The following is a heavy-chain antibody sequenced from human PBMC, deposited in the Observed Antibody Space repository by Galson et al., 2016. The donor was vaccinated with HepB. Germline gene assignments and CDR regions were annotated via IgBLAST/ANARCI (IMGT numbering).Heavy chain of an antibody. D-gene: IGHD6-19*01. CDR2: INAGNGNT. CDR1: GYTLTTYA. Sequence: SVKVSCKASGYTLTTYAMHWVRQAPGQRLEWMGWINAGNGNTKYSQKFQGRVTINRDTSASTAYMELSSLRFEDTAVYYCARDGYTSGWRTNDYWGQGTLVTVSS. CDR3: ARDGYTSGWRTNDY. J-gene: IGHJ4*02. V-gene: IGHV1-3*01.